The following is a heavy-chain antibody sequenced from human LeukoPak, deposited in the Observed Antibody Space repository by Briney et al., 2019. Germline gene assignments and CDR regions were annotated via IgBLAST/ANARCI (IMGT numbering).Heavy chain of an antibody. CDR3: ARYCSSSRRLYYYHMDV. V-gene: IGHV3-21*01. CDR1: GFTFSTYS. D-gene: IGHD2-2*01. CDR2: ISSGNSYI. Sequence: PGGSLRLSCAASGFTFSTYSMNWVRQAPGRGLEWVSSISSGNSYIYYADSVKGRFTISRDDAKNSLCLQMNSLRAEDTAVYYCARYCSSSRRLYYYHMDVWGKGTTVTVSS. J-gene: IGHJ6*03.